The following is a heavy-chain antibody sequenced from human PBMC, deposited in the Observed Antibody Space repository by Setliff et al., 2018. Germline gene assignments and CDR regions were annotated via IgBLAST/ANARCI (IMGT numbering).Heavy chain of an antibody. V-gene: IGHV4-39*07. D-gene: IGHD3-22*01. J-gene: IGHJ4*02. CDR3: ARYDSSGYSENYYFDY. CDR1: GGSISSGDYY. CDR2: VYYSGNT. Sequence: SETLSLTCTVSGGSISSGDYYWGWIRQPPGKGLEWIGCVYYSGNTYYSPSLKGRVTMFVDTSKNQFSLMLYSVTAADTAIYYCARYDSSGYSENYYFDYWGQGTLVTVSS.